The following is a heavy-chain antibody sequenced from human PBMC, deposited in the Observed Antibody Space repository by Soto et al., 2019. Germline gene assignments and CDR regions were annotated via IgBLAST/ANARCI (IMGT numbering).Heavy chain of an antibody. CDR3: ARHFGIEGASYFDY. D-gene: IGHD1-26*01. J-gene: IGHJ4*02. Sequence: SETLSLTCTVSGISIKTYYWSWIRQPPGKGLEWIGCIYDSGNTNYNPSLKSRVTMSFDTSENEFSLNLNSVTAADTAVYYCARHFGIEGASYFDYWSQGTLVTVSS. V-gene: IGHV4-59*08. CDR2: IYDSGNT. CDR1: GISIKTYY.